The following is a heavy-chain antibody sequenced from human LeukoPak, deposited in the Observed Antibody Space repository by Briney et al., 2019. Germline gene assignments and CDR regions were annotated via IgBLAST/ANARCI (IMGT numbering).Heavy chain of an antibody. D-gene: IGHD3-10*01. Sequence: GGSLRLSCAASGVTVSNNFMLWVRQAPGKGLEWVSLIYSGGDTHYADSVKGRFTISRDNSKNTLYLQMNSLRAEDTAVYYCAKEKGGSGSYYCIDYWGQGTLVTVSS. J-gene: IGHJ4*02. CDR1: GVTVSNNF. CDR2: IYSGGDT. V-gene: IGHV3-53*01. CDR3: AKEKGGSGSYYCIDY.